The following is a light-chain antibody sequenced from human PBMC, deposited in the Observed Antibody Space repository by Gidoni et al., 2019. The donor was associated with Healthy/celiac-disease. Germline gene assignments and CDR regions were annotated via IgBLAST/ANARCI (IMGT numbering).Light chain of an antibody. J-gene: IGLJ2*01. CDR2: DVS. CDR3: SSYTSSSTLV. V-gene: IGLV2-14*03. CDR1: SSDVGVYNY. Sequence: QSALTQPASVSGSPGQPITLSCTGTSSDVGVYNYVSWYQQHPGKAPKLMIYDVSNRPSGVSNRFSGSKSGNTASLTISGLQAEDEADYYCSSYTSSSTLVFGGGTKLTVL.